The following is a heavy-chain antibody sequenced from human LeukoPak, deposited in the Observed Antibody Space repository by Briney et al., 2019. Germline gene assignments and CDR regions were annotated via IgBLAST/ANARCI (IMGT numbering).Heavy chain of an antibody. J-gene: IGHJ4*02. V-gene: IGHV1-69*05. Sequence: ASVKVSCKASGGTFSSYAISWVRQAPGQGLEWMGGIIPIFGTANYAQKFQGRVMITTDESTSTAYMELSSLRSEDTAVYYCARVGERGYSGYDYGGKNDYWGQGTLVTVSS. CDR2: IIPIFGTA. CDR3: ARVGERGYSGYDYGGKNDY. D-gene: IGHD5-12*01. CDR1: GGTFSSYA.